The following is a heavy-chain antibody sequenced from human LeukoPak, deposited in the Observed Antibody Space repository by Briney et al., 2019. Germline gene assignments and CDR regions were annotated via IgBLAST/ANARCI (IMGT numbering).Heavy chain of an antibody. V-gene: IGHV1-2*02. CDR3: ARELITTSTRNFDY. J-gene: IGHJ4*02. D-gene: IGHD2-8*01. Sequence: ASVKVSCKASGYTFTGYYMHWVRQAPGQGLEWMGWINPNSGGTNYAQKFQGRVTVTRDTSISTAYMELSRLRSDDTAVYYCARELITTSTRNFDYWGQGTLVTVSA. CDR1: GYTFTGYY. CDR2: INPNSGGT.